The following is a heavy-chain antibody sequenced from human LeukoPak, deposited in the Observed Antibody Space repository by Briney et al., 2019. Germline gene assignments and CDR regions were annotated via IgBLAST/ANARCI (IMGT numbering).Heavy chain of an antibody. CDR2: ISTTGGTT. J-gene: IGHJ4*02. CDR3: AFESGNRGGTGRDY. Sequence: PGGSLRLSCAASGFTFTSFAMSWVRQAPGKGLEWVSAISTTGGTTYYADSVKGRFTISRDNSKNTLYLQMNSLRAEDTAVYYCAFESGNRGGTGRDYWGQGTLVTASS. D-gene: IGHD3-10*01. V-gene: IGHV3-23*01. CDR1: GFTFTSFA.